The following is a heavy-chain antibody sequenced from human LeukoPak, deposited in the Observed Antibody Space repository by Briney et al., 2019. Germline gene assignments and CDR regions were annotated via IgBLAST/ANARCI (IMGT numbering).Heavy chain of an antibody. Sequence: GGSLRLSCAASGFTFHHYAIHWVRQVPGKGLEWVSGISWNSAHIGYADSVKGRFTISRDNAKNSVYLQMNSLRAEDTALYYCAKDKAPLYSGYDWDLHFWGQGTMVTVSS. CDR3: AKDKAPLYSGYDWDLHF. CDR2: ISWNSAHI. D-gene: IGHD5-12*01. CDR1: GFTFHHYA. V-gene: IGHV3-9*01. J-gene: IGHJ4*02.